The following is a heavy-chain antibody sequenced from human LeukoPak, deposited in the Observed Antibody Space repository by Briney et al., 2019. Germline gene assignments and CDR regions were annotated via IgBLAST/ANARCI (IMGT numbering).Heavy chain of an antibody. J-gene: IGHJ4*02. Sequence: SEALSLTCTVSGGSISSCYWSWIRQPPGKGLEWIGYIYYSGSTNYNPSLKSRVTISVDTSKNQFSLKLSSVTAADTAVYYCARSLNDYSNFFYFDYWGQGTLVTVSS. V-gene: IGHV4-59*08. CDR1: GGSISSCY. CDR3: ARSLNDYSNFFYFDY. CDR2: IYYSGST. D-gene: IGHD4-11*01.